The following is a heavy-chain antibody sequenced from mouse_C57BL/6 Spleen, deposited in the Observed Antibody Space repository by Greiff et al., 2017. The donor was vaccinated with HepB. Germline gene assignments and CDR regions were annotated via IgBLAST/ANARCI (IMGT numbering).Heavy chain of an antibody. J-gene: IGHJ4*01. Sequence: QVQLKESGPELVKPGASVKISCKASGYAFSSSWMNWVKQRPGKGLEWIGRIYPGDGDTNYNGKFKGKATLTADKSSSTAYMQRSSLTSEDSAVYFCARSGSSPYYAMDYWGQGTSVTVSS. V-gene: IGHV1-82*01. CDR3: ARSGSSPYYAMDY. CDR1: GYAFSSSW. D-gene: IGHD1-1*01. CDR2: IYPGDGDT.